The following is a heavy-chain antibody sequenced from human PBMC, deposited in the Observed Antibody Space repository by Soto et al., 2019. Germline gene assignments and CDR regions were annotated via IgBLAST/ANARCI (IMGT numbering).Heavy chain of an antibody. CDR3: ARDPGFGFGYSYAFAMDV. Sequence: QVQLVQSGAEVKKPGASVKVSCKASGYTFSNDGISWGRQGPGQRLEWVGWISGYNGNTHYEEKVQDRIKMTTDTSTSTTYLELRSLRSDDTAVYFCARDPGFGFGYSYAFAMDVWGQGTTVTVSS. V-gene: IGHV1-18*01. CDR2: ISGYNGNT. CDR1: GYTFSNDG. J-gene: IGHJ6*02. D-gene: IGHD5-18*01.